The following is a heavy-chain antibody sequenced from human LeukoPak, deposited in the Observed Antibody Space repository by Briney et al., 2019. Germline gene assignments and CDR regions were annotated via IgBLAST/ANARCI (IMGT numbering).Heavy chain of an antibody. V-gene: IGHV3-72*01. CDR3: TTVLLWFGELFYFDY. Sequence: GGSLRLSCAASGFTFSDHYMDWVRQAPGKGLEWVGRTRNKANSYTTEYAASVKGRFTISRDDSKNTLYLQMNSLKTEDTAVYYCTTVLLWFGELFYFDYWGQGTLVTVSS. CDR1: GFTFSDHY. J-gene: IGHJ4*02. D-gene: IGHD3-10*01. CDR2: TRNKANSYTT.